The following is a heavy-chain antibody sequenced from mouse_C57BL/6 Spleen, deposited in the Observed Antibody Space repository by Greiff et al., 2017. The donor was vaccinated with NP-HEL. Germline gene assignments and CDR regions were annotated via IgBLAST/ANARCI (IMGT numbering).Heavy chain of an antibody. CDR2: ISYDGSN. V-gene: IGHV3-6*01. CDR1: GYSITSGYY. Sequence: EVKLMESGPGLVKPSQSLSLTCSVTGYSITSGYYWNWIRQFPGNKLEWMGYISYDGSNNYNPSLKNRISITRDTSKNQFFLKLNSVTTEDTATYYCARYYYGSSDYWGQGTTLTVSS. CDR3: ARYYYGSSDY. J-gene: IGHJ2*01. D-gene: IGHD1-1*01.